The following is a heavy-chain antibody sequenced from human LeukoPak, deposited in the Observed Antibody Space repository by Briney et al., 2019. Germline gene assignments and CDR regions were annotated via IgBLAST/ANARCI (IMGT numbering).Heavy chain of an antibody. CDR3: ARDKRRDGYNFSNY. CDR2: IKQDGSEK. V-gene: IGHV3-7*01. D-gene: IGHD5-24*01. Sequence: AGGSLRLSCAASGFTFSSYWMSWVRQAPGKGLEWVANIKQDGSEKYYVDSVKGRFTISRDNAKNSLYLQMNSLRAEDTAVHYCARDKRRDGYNFSNYWGQGTLVTVSS. CDR1: GFTFSSYW. J-gene: IGHJ4*02.